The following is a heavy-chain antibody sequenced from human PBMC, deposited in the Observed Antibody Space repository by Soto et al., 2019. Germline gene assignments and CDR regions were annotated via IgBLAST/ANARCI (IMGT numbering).Heavy chain of an antibody. CDR3: ARGWSPDGFDP. CDR2: IYYSGST. CDR1: GGSISSGGYY. Sequence: PSETLSLTCTVSGGSISSGGYYWSWIRQHPGKGLEWIGYIYYSGSTYYNPSPKSRVTISVDTSKNQFSLKLSSVTAADTAVYYCARGWSPDGFDPWGQGTLVTVAA. V-gene: IGHV4-31*03. J-gene: IGHJ5*02. D-gene: IGHD2-8*01.